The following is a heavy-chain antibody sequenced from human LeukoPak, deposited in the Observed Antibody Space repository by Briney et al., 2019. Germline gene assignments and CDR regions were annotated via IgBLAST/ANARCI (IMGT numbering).Heavy chain of an antibody. CDR2: IYYSGST. D-gene: IGHD6-13*01. CDR1: GGSISSISYY. CDR3: ARGAAPPQYNWFDP. J-gene: IGHJ5*02. V-gene: IGHV4-39*01. Sequence: SETLSLTCTVSGGSISSISYYWGWIRQPPGRGLEWIGNIYYSGSTYYNPSLKSRVTISVDTSKNQFSLKLSSVTAADTAVYYCARGAAPPQYNWFDPWGQGTLVTVSS.